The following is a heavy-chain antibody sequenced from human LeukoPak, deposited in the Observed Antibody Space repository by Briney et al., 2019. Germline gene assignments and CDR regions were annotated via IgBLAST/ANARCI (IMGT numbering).Heavy chain of an antibody. V-gene: IGHV4-39*07. J-gene: IGHJ4*02. CDR2: VYYTGAS. CDR1: GGSISSSNYY. Sequence: SETLSLTCTVSGGSISSSNYYWGWLRQPPGKGLEWIGSVYYTGASYYNPSLKSRVTISIDTSKNHFSLNLTSVTAADTAVYYCARGAPPQNWGQGALVTVSS. CDR3: ARGAPPQN.